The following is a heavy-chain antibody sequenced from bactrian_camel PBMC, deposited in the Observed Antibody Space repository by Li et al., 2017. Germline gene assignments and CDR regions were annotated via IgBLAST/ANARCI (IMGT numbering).Heavy chain of an antibody. CDR2: IYVGDTNT. D-gene: IGHD2*01. V-gene: IGHV3S6*01. CDR3: AAGGGNGAFCYTGERSMDY. CDR1: GFAFDKCG. J-gene: IGHJ4*01. Sequence: QVQLVESGGGSVQTGGSLKLSCSYSGFAFDKCGMAWFRQRPGKEREGVAGIYVGDTNTYYADSVKGRFSISHDNAKNTLYLQMNSLKPEDTAMYYCAAGGGNGAFCYTGERSMDYWGQGTQVTVS.